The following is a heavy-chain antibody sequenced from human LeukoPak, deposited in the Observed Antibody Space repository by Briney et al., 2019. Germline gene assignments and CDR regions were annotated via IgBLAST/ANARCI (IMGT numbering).Heavy chain of an antibody. CDR3: AREGALGGYYYYYMDV. CDR2: ISAYNGNT. J-gene: IGHJ6*03. D-gene: IGHD3-16*01. V-gene: IGHV1-18*01. Sequence: ASVKVSCKASGYTFTSYGISWVRQAPGQGLEWMGWISAYNGNTNYAQKLQGRVTMTTDTSTSTAHMELRSLRSDDTAVYYCAREGALGGYYYYYMDVWGKGTTVTVSS. CDR1: GYTFTSYG.